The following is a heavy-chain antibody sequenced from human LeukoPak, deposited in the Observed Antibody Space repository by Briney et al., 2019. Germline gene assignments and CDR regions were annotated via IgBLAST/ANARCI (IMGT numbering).Heavy chain of an antibody. CDR1: GGSISSSSYY. D-gene: IGHD5-18*01. J-gene: IGHJ6*03. CDR2: IYYSGST. V-gene: IGHV4-39*07. CDR3: ARDQGERYGYYYYMDV. Sequence: SETLSLTCTVSGGSISSSSYYWGWIRQPPGKGLEWIGSIYYSGSTYYNPSLKSQFTISLDTSKNQFSLRLDSMTAADTAVYYCARDQGERYGYYYYMDVWGKGTTVTVSS.